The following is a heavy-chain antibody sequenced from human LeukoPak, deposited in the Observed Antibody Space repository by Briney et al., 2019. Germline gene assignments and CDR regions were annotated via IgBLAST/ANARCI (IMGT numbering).Heavy chain of an antibody. V-gene: IGHV4-34*01. D-gene: IGHD2-15*01. CDR1: GGSFSGYY. J-gene: IGHJ4*02. CDR2: INHSGST. CDR3: ARAHRYCSGGSCYIFDY. Sequence: PSETLSLTCAVYGGSFSGYYWSWIRQPPGKGLEWIGEINHSGSTNYNPSLKSRVTISVDTSKNQFSLKLSSVTAADTAVYYCARAHRYCSGGSCYIFDYWGRELWSPSPQ.